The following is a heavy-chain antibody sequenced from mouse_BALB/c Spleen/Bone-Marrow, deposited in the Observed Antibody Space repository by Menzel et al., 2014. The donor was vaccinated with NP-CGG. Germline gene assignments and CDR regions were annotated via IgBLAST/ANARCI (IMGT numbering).Heavy chain of an antibody. CDR3: ARRGGMFAY. CDR1: GFAFSRYW. V-gene: IGHV4-1*02. J-gene: IGHJ3*01. CDR2: INPDSSTI. Sequence: EVKLMESGGGLVQPGGSLKLSCAASGFAFSRYWMSWVRQAPGKGLEWIGEINPDSSTINYTPSLKDKFIISRDNAKNTLYLQMSKVRAEDTALYYCARRGGMFAYWGQGTLVTVSA. D-gene: IGHD1-1*02.